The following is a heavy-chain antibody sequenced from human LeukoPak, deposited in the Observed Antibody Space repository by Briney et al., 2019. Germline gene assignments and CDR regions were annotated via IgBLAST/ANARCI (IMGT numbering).Heavy chain of an antibody. CDR1: GFTFSDYY. D-gene: IGHD3-9*01. CDR2: ISSSGSTI. V-gene: IGHV3-11*04. J-gene: IGHJ5*02. Sequence: GGSLRLSXAASGFTFSDYYMSWIRQAPGKGLEWVSYISSSGSTIYYADSVKGRFTITRDNAKNSLYLQMNSLRAEDTAVYYCARDYSPSYYDILTGRYNWFDPWGQGTLVTVSS. CDR3: ARDYSPSYYDILTGRYNWFDP.